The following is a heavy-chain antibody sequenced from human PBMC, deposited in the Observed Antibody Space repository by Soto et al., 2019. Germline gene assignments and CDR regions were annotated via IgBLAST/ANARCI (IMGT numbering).Heavy chain of an antibody. CDR2: SRDKAHSYTT. V-gene: IGHV3-72*01. D-gene: IGHD6-13*01. J-gene: IGHJ4*02. Sequence: GGSLRLSCAASGFTFSDHYMDWVRQAPGKGLEWVGRSRDKAHSYTTEYAASVKGRFTISRDDSKNSLYLQMNSLKTEDTAVYYFARIYSSTWYGSFFDYCGQGTLVTVSS. CDR3: ARIYSSTWYGSFFDY. CDR1: GFTFSDHY.